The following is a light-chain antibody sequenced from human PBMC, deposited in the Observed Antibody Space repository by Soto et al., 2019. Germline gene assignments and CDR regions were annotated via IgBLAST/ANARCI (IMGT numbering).Light chain of an antibody. CDR3: GTWDSRLSAGRVV. V-gene: IGLV1-51*02. Sequence: QSVLTQPPSVSAAPGQKVTISCSGSSSNIGNNYVAWYQQLPGTAPKLLIYENNKRPSGIPDRFSGSKSGTSATLGITGLQAGDEADYYCGTWDSRLSAGRVVFGGGTKLTVL. CDR1: SSNIGNNY. J-gene: IGLJ2*01. CDR2: ENN.